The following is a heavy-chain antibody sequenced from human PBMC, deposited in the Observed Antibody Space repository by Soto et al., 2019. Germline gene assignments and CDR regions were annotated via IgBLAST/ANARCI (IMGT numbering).Heavy chain of an antibody. CDR2: IIPIFGTE. J-gene: IGHJ5*02. Sequence: QVQLVQSGAEVKKPGSSVKVSCKASGGTFSSYAISWVRQAPGQGLGWRGGIIPIFGTENYAQKFQGRVTITADESTSTAYMELSSLRSEDTAVYYCARDRWVRPTLNPGNWFDPWGQGTLVTVSS. V-gene: IGHV1-69*01. CDR1: GGTFSSYA. CDR3: ARDRWVRPTLNPGNWFDP. D-gene: IGHD1-26*01.